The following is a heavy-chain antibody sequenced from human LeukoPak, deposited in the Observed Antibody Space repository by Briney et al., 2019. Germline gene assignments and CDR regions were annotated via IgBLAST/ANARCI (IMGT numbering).Heavy chain of an antibody. D-gene: IGHD3-22*01. CDR3: ASDYYYDSSGYPHPGPDAFDI. CDR1: GYTFTSYD. Sequence: AVKVSCKASGYTFTSYDINWVRQATGQGLEWMGWMNPNSGNTGYAQKFQGRVTMTRNTSISTAYMELSSLRSEDTAVYYCASDYYYDSSGYPHPGPDAFDIWGQGTMVTVSS. CDR2: MNPNSGNT. J-gene: IGHJ3*02. V-gene: IGHV1-8*01.